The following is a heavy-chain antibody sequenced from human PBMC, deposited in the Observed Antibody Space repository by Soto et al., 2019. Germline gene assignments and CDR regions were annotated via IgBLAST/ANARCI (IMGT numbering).Heavy chain of an antibody. V-gene: IGHV3-33*01. CDR2: XWYDGSNK. CDR3: XXXXXXXXXXXXXXNWFDP. J-gene: IGHJ5*02. Sequence: QVQLVESGGGVVQPGRSLRLSCAASGFTFSSYGMHWVRQAPGKGLEWXXXXWYDGSNKYYADSVKGRFTISRDNSKNXXXXXXXXXXXXXXXXXXXXXXXXXXXXXXXXXNWFDPWGQGTLVTVSS. CDR1: GFTFSSYG.